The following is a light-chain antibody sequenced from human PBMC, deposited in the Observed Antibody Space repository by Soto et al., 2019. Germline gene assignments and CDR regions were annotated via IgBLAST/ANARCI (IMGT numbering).Light chain of an antibody. V-gene: IGKV3-11*01. Sequence: IVLTQSPATLSLSPGERATLSCRASQSISSYLAWYQQKPGQAPRLLIYDASNRATGIPARFSGSGSGTDFTLTISSLEAEDFAVYYCHQRNNWPFTFGPGTKVDRK. J-gene: IGKJ3*01. CDR3: HQRNNWPFT. CDR2: DAS. CDR1: QSISSY.